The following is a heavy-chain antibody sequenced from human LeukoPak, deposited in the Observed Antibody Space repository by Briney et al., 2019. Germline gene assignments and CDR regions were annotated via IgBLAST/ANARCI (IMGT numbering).Heavy chain of an antibody. CDR3: ATRSSSGSPN. J-gene: IGHJ4*02. CDR1: GGSISSTKW. D-gene: IGHD3-10*01. Sequence: PSGTLSLTCAVSGGSISSTKWWTWVRQPPGKGLEWIGETSQSGSMNYNPSLRSRATVSLDKSKNQFFLKLGSATAADTAVYYCATRSSSGSPNWGQGTLVTVSS. V-gene: IGHV4-4*02. CDR2: TSQSGSM.